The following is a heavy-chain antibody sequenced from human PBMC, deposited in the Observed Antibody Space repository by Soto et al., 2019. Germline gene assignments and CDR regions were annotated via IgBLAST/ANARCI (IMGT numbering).Heavy chain of an antibody. CDR2: ISGSGTYI. CDR3: ARDPYGDSFDY. V-gene: IGHV3-21*04. D-gene: IGHD4-17*01. Sequence: GGSLRLSCAASGFSFSSYGMNWVRQAPGKGLEWVSSISGSGTYIHYADSVKGRFTVSRDNAKKSVYYLQMNSLRAEDTAVYYCARDPYGDSFDYWGQGTLVTVSS. J-gene: IGHJ4*02. CDR1: GFSFSSYG.